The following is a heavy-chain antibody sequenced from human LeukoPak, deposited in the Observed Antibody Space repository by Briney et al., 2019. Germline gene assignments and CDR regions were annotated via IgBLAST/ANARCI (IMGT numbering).Heavy chain of an antibody. J-gene: IGHJ4*02. CDR3: ARVPPPGYPFTGYFDY. V-gene: IGHV4-38-2*02. D-gene: IGHD2-2*03. CDR2: IYHSGST. Sequence: SETLSLTCTVSGYSISSGYYWGWIRQPPGKGLEWIGSIYHSGSTYYNPSLKSRVTISVDTSKNQFSLKLSSVTAADTAVYYCARVPPPGYPFTGYFDYWGQGTLVTVSS. CDR1: GYSISSGYY.